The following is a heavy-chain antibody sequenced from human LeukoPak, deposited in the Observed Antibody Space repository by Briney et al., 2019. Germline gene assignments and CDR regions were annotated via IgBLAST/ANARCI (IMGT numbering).Heavy chain of an antibody. Sequence: GGSLRLSCAASGFSFRNYSMGWVRQAPGKGLEWVANTKPDGSAEYYADSVRGRFTASRDNANNLLYLQMNRLRAEDTAVYYCGRDGGLHTNFDYWGQGTLLTVSS. J-gene: IGHJ4*02. CDR2: TKPDGSAE. V-gene: IGHV3-7*01. CDR1: GFSFRNYS. CDR3: GRDGGLHTNFDY. D-gene: IGHD2-15*01.